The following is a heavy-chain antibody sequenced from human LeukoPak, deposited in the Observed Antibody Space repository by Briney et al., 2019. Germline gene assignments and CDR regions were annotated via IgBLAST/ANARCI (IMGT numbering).Heavy chain of an antibody. J-gene: IGHJ4*02. CDR3: ARDWAHGSFDL. V-gene: IGHV1-46*01. Sequence: ASVKVSCKALGYPFTAFSPHWVRQAPGQGPEWMAIINPGIFTTTYAQKLQDRITVTSDTSTATVYMELRSLRLEDTAVYFCARDWAHGSFDLWGQGTLVTVSS. CDR1: GYPFTAFS. D-gene: IGHD3-16*01. CDR2: INPGIFTT.